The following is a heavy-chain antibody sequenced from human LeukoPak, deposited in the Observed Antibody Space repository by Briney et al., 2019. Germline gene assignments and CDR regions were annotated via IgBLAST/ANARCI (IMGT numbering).Heavy chain of an antibody. CDR2: IYYSGST. D-gene: IGHD3-22*01. Sequence: SETLSLTCTVSGGSISSGGYYWSWIRQPPGKGLEWIGYIYYSGSTYYNPSLKSRVTISVDTSKNQFSLKLSSVTAADTAVYYCARSVVVINNWFDPWGQGTLVTVSS. V-gene: IGHV4-30-4*01. J-gene: IGHJ5*02. CDR1: GGSISSGGYY. CDR3: ARSVVVINNWFDP.